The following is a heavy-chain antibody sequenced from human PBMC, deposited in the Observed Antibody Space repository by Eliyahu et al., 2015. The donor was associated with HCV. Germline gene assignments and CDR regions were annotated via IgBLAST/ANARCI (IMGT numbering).Heavy chain of an antibody. V-gene: IGHV4-59*01. Sequence: QVQLQESGPGLVKPSETLSLTCTVSGGSIXTYYWSWIRQPPGKGLEWIGYIHYRGSTNYNPSLKSRVTMSIDTSKNQFSLKLSSVTAADTAVYYCSSGGGGIAVAGTGGWFDPWGQGTLVTVSS. J-gene: IGHJ5*02. CDR1: GGSIXTYY. CDR3: SSGGGGIAVAGTGGWFDP. D-gene: IGHD6-19*01. CDR2: IHYRGST.